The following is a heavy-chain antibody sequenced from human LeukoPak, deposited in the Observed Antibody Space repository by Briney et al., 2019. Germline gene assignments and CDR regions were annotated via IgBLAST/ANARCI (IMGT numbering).Heavy chain of an antibody. Sequence: GGSLRLSCAASGFTFSSYWMHWVRQAPGKVLVWVSRINSGGSSTSYAVSVKGRLTISRDNAKNTLYLQMNTLRAEDSAVYYCARDLYSTGWYRRFDCWGQGTLVTVSS. CDR2: INSGGSST. D-gene: IGHD6-19*01. V-gene: IGHV3-74*01. CDR1: GFTFSSYW. J-gene: IGHJ4*02. CDR3: ARDLYSTGWYRRFDC.